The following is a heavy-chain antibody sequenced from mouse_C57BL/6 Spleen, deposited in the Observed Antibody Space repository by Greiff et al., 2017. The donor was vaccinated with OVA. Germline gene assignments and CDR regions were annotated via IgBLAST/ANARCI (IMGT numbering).Heavy chain of an antibody. Sequence: VHVKQSGPELVKPGASVKISCKASGYSFTDYNMNWVKQSNGKSLEWIGVINPNYGTTSYNQKFKGKATLTVDQSSSTAYMQLNSLTSEDSAVYDCARTGNYYGSSSAWFAYWGQGTLVTVSA. CDR1: GYSFTDYN. CDR2: INPNYGTT. J-gene: IGHJ3*01. V-gene: IGHV1-39*01. CDR3: ARTGNYYGSSSAWFAY. D-gene: IGHD1-1*01.